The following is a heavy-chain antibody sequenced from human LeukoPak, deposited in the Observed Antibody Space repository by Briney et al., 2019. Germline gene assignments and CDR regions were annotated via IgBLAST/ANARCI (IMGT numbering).Heavy chain of an antibody. CDR1: GFTFSTYG. J-gene: IGHJ6*02. D-gene: IGHD3-10*01. CDR3: AKDYRRYYGSGSYWNYGMDV. Sequence: PGRSLSLSCAASGFTFSTYGMHWVRQAPGKGLEWVAVIPYDASNKHCAESVKGRFTISRDNSKNTLFLQMNSLRSEDTAVYYCAKDYRRYYGSGSYWNYGMDVWGQGTTVTVS. CDR2: IPYDASNK. V-gene: IGHV3-30*18.